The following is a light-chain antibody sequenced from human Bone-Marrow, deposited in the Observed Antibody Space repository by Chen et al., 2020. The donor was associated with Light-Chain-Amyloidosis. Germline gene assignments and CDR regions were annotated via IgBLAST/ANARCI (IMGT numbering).Light chain of an antibody. CDR1: SSDVGGDNH. Sequence: ALKKDASVSGSPGQSITISCTGTSSDVGGDNHVSWYQQHPDKAPKLMIYEVNNRPSWVPDRFSGSKSDNTASLTISGLQTEDEADYFCSSYTITNTLVFGSGTRVTVL. V-gene: IGLV2-14*01. CDR3: SSYTITNTLV. CDR2: EVN. J-gene: IGLJ1*01.